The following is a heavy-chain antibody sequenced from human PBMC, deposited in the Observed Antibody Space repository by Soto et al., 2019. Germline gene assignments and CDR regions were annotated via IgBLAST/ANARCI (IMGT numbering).Heavy chain of an antibody. CDR3: ASSYFYDSGGYYPFDY. CDR1: GFSFSTYA. CDR2: ISDDGNTK. Sequence: QVQLVESGGGVVQPGTSLRLSCAASGFSFSTYAMYWVRQAPGRGLEWVAVISDDGNTKYYADSVKGRFTISRDNSRNTLYLQIYSLRTEDAAVYYCASSYFYDSGGYYPFDYWGQGTLVTVS. D-gene: IGHD3-22*01. J-gene: IGHJ4*02. V-gene: IGHV3-30-3*01.